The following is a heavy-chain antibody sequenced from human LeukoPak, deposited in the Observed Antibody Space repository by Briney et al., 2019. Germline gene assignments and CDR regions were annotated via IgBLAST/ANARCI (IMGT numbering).Heavy chain of an antibody. CDR1: GFTFSSYA. D-gene: IGHD3-9*01. CDR3: ARDKLVTIFDY. J-gene: IGHJ4*02. V-gene: IGHV3-30-3*01. Sequence: PGRSLRLSCAASGFTFSSYAMHWVRQAPGKGLEWVAVISYDGSNKYYADSVKGRFTISRDNSKNTLYLQMNSLRAEDTAVYYCARDKLVTIFDYWGQGTLVTVSS. CDR2: ISYDGSNK.